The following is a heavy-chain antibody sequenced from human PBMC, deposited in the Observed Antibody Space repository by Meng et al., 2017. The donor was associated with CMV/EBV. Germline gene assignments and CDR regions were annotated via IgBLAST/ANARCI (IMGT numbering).Heavy chain of an antibody. CDR2: IKQDGSEK. Sequence: GGSLRLSCAASGFTFSSYWMSWVRQAPGKGLEWVANIKQDGSEKYYVDSVKGRFTISRDNAKNSLYLQMNSLRAEDTAVYYCTRVQGDVVVPVSLRDYYYYGMDVWGQGTTVTVSS. CDR3: TRVQGDVVVPVSLRDYYYYGMDV. V-gene: IGHV3-7*01. D-gene: IGHD2-2*01. J-gene: IGHJ6*02. CDR1: GFTFSSYW.